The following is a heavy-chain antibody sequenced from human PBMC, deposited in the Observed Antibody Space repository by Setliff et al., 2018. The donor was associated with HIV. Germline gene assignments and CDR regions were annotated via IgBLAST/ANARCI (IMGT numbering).Heavy chain of an antibody. J-gene: IGHJ4*02. D-gene: IGHD5-12*01. CDR2: IYHSEST. V-gene: IGHV4-38-2*01. Sequence: KTSETLSLTCAVSGYSISSGYYWGWIRQPPGKGLEWIGSIYHSESTYYNPSLKSRVTISVDTSKNQFSLKLSSVTAADTAVYYCARMYSGYDWSPAGARTRYFDYWGQGTLVTVSS. CDR3: ARMYSGYDWSPAGARTRYFDY. CDR1: GYSISSGYY.